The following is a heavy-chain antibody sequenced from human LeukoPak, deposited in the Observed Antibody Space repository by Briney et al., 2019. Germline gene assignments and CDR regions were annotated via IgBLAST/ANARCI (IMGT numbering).Heavy chain of an antibody. CDR2: ISAYNGNT. CDR1: GYTFTSFG. Sequence: ASVKVSCKASGYTFTSFGISWVRQAPGQGPEWMGWISAYNGNTNYAQKLQGRVTMTTDTSTSTAYMDLRSLRSDDTAVYYCATLTTSRYFDYWGQGTLVTVSS. J-gene: IGHJ4*02. D-gene: IGHD4-17*01. V-gene: IGHV1-18*01. CDR3: ATLTTSRYFDY.